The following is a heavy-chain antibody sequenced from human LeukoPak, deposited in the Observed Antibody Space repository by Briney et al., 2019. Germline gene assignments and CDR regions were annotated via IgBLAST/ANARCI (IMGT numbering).Heavy chain of an antibody. V-gene: IGHV1-8*02. CDR3: ARGPRYYDRDLDP. CDR2: MNPNSGNT. D-gene: IGHD3-22*01. CDR1: GYTFTGYY. J-gene: IGHJ5*02. Sequence: ASVKVSCKASGYTFTGYYIHWVRQATGQGLEWMGWMNPNSGNTGYAQKFQGRVTMTRNTSISTAYMELSSLRSEDTAVYYCARGPRYYDRDLDPWGQGTLVTVSS.